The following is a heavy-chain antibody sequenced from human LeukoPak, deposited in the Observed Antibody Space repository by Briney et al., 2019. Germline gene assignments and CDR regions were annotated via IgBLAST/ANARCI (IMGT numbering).Heavy chain of an antibody. CDR1: GFTFDDYV. CDR2: INWNGGST. Sequence: PGGSLRLSCAASGFTFDDYVMSWVRQAPGKGLEWVSGINWNGGSTGYADSVKGRFTISRDNAKDSLYLQMNSLRAEDTALYYCARDHSGRFLEWLFLPGAFDIWGQGTMVTVSS. D-gene: IGHD3-3*01. V-gene: IGHV3-20*04. J-gene: IGHJ3*02. CDR3: ARDHSGRFLEWLFLPGAFDI.